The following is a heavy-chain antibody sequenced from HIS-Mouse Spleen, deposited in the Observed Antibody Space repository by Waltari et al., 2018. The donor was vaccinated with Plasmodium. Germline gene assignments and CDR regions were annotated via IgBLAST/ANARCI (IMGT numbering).Heavy chain of an antibody. Sequence: EVQLVESGGGLVQPGGSLRLSCAASGFTFSSYWMSCVRQAPGKGLEWVANIKQDGSEKYYVDSVKGRFTIARDNAKNSLYLQMNSLRAEDTAVYYCARDRRGYWYFDLWGRGTLVTVSS. CDR1: GFTFSSYW. V-gene: IGHV3-7*01. CDR3: ARDRRGYWYFDL. CDR2: IKQDGSEK. J-gene: IGHJ2*01. D-gene: IGHD5-12*01.